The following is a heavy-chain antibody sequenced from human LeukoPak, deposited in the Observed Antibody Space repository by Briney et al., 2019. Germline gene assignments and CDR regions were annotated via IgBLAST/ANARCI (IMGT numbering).Heavy chain of an antibody. CDR1: GGSISSSSYY. CDR3: ARVTGYSSSWYGLVGY. J-gene: IGHJ4*02. D-gene: IGHD6-13*01. CDR2: IYYSGSA. Sequence: PSETLSLTCTVSGGSISSSSYYWGWIRQPPGKGLEWIGSIYYSGSAYYNPSLKSRVTISVDTSKNQFSLKLSSVTAADTAVYYCARVTGYSSSWYGLVGYWGQGTLVTVSS. V-gene: IGHV4-39*07.